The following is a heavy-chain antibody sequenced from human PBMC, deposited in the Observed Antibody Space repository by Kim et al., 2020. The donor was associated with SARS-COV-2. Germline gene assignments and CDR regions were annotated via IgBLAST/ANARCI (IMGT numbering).Heavy chain of an antibody. Sequence: GESLKISCKGSGYSFTSYWISWVRQMPGKGLEWMGRIDPSDSYTNYSPSFQSHVTISADKSISTAYLQWSSLKASDTAMYYCAGGDYDILTGEGYYYGMDVWGQGTTVTVSS. CDR1: GYSFTSYW. CDR2: IDPSDSYT. V-gene: IGHV5-10-1*01. J-gene: IGHJ6*02. D-gene: IGHD3-9*01. CDR3: AGGDYDILTGEGYYYGMDV.